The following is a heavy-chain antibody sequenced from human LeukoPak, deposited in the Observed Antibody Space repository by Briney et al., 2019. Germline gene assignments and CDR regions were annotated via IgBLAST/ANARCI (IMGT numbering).Heavy chain of an antibody. Sequence: PGGSLRLSCAASGFTFSGYEMNWVHQAPGKGLEWVSYISSSGSTIYYADSVKGRFTISRDNAKNSLYLQMNSLRAEDTAVYYCARTSYDFWSGYRGHHAFDIWGQGTMVTVSS. V-gene: IGHV3-48*03. J-gene: IGHJ3*02. CDR2: ISSSGSTI. D-gene: IGHD3-3*01. CDR3: ARTSYDFWSGYRGHHAFDI. CDR1: GFTFSGYE.